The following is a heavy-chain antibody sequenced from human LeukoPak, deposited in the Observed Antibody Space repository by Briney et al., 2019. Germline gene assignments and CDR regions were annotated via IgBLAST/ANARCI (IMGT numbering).Heavy chain of an antibody. D-gene: IGHD6-13*01. CDR3: AKDSPIAAAGTIDY. CDR1: GFTFDDYA. J-gene: IGHJ4*02. CDR2: ISWNSGSI. V-gene: IGHV3-9*01. Sequence: GGSLRLSCAASGFTFDDYAMHWVRQAPGKGLEWVSGISWNSGSIVYADSVKGRFTISRDNAKNSLYLQMNSLRAEDTALYYCAKDSPIAAAGTIDYWGQGTLATVSS.